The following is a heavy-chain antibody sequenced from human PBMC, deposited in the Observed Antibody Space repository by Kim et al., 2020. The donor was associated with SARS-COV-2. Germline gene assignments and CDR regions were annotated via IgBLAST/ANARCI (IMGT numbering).Heavy chain of an antibody. V-gene: IGHV1-46*01. CDR1: GYTFTSYY. CDR2: INPSGGST. J-gene: IGHJ4*02. CDR3: ARVGAYDSSGYYYVSSYYFDY. D-gene: IGHD3-22*01. Sequence: ASVKVSCKASGYTFTSYYMHWVRQAPGQGLEWMGIINPSGGSTSYAQKFQGRVTMTRDTSTSTVYMELSSLRSEDTAVYYCARVGAYDSSGYYYVSSYYFDYWGQGTLVTVSS.